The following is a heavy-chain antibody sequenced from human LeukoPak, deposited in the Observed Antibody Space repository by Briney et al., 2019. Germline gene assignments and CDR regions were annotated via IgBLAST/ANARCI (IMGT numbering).Heavy chain of an antibody. J-gene: IGHJ4*02. CDR2: IYYSGST. Sequence: KPSETLSLTCTVSGGSIRSYYWSWIRQPPAKGLEWIGYIYYSGSTSYNPSLKSRVTISVDTSKNQFSLKLSSVTAADTAVYYCAGYSSSWTLDYWGQGTLVTVSS. CDR3: AGYSSSWTLDY. CDR1: GGSIRSYY. V-gene: IGHV4-59*08. D-gene: IGHD6-13*01.